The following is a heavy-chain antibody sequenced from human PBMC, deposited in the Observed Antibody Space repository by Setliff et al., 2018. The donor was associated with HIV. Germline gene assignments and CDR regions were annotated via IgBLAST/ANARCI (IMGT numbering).Heavy chain of an antibody. J-gene: IGHJ1*01. Sequence: ASVKVSCKASGYTFTTYYIHWVRQAPGQGLEWMGIINPSSTSTHYAQRFQGRVTMTRGTSTRTVYMELSSLRSEDTAVYYCARDHMSVGAWVGATSRGLFQHWGQGTLVTVSS. CDR2: INPSSTST. V-gene: IGHV1-46*01. CDR1: GYTFTTYY. CDR3: ARDHMSVGAWVGATSRGLFQH. D-gene: IGHD1-26*01.